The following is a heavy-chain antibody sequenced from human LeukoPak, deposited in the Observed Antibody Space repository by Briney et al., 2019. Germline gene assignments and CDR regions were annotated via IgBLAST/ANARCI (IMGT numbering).Heavy chain of an antibody. CDR1: GGTFSSYA. V-gene: IGHV1-8*02. CDR2: MNPNSGNT. D-gene: IGHD3-10*01. CDR3: ARGPTPILLWFGELLDY. Sequence: ASVKVSCKASGGTFSSYAINWVRQATGQGLEWMGWMNPNSGNTGYAQKFQGRVTMTRNTSISTAYMELSSLRSEDTAVYYCARGPTPILLWFGELLDYWGQGTLVTVSS. J-gene: IGHJ4*02.